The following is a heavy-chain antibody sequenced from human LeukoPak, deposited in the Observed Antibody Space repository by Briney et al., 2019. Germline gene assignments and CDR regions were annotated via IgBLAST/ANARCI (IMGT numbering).Heavy chain of an antibody. V-gene: IGHV4-39*01. J-gene: IGHJ4*02. D-gene: IGHD2-15*01. CDR3: ARHAHCSGGSCPPYFDY. Sequence: PSETLSLTCTVSGGSISSSSYYWGWIRQPPGKGLEWIGSIYYSGSTYYNPSLKSRVTISVDTSKNQFSLKLSSVTAADTAVYYCARHAHCSGGSCPPYFDYWGQGTLVTVSS. CDR1: GGSISSSSYY. CDR2: IYYSGST.